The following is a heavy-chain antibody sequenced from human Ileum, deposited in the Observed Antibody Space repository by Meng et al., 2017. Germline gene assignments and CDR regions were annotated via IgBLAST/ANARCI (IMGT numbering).Heavy chain of an antibody. CDR3: ARFYGSGTFEVHDY. V-gene: IGHV4-61*01. Sequence: SETLPLTCNVSGGSVSSASYYWSWIRQPPGKGLEWIGLIHYSGSRNYNPSLKSRVTMSVDTSKNQVSLRLTSVTAADTAVYYCARFYGSGTFEVHDYWGQGTLVTVSS. CDR2: IHYSGSR. CDR1: GGSVSSASYY. D-gene: IGHD3-10*01. J-gene: IGHJ4*02.